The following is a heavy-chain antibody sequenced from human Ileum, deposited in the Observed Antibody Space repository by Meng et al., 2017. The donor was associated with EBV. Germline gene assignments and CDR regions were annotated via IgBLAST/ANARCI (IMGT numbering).Heavy chain of an antibody. CDR2: TYYRSKWNT. J-gene: IGHJ4*02. CDR3: ARGSYYFDS. V-gene: IGHV6-1*01. CDR1: GDSVSSIRGA. Sequence: QVHLPPSGPGLLKPSHTLSLTCAISGDSVSSIRGAWNWIRQSPSRGLEWLGRTYYRSKWNTDYAVSVSSRITISPDTSKNQFSLQLNSVTPEDAAVYYCARGSYYFDSWGQGTLVTVSS. D-gene: IGHD1-26*01.